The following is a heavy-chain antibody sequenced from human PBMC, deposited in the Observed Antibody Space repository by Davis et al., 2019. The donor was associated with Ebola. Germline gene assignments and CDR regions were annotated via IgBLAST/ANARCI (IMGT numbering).Heavy chain of an antibody. CDR2: IHTGGGTT. CDR3: AKAASPDNHYYHGMDV. J-gene: IGHJ6*02. V-gene: IGHV1-46*01. D-gene: IGHD2-21*01. CDR1: GYTFTSYY. Sequence: ASVKVSCKASGYTFTSYYMHWVRQAPGQGLEWMGIIHTGGGTTSYAQKFQGRVTMTRDTSTSTVYMELSSLRSEDTAVYYCAKAASPDNHYYHGMDVWGQGTTVTVSS.